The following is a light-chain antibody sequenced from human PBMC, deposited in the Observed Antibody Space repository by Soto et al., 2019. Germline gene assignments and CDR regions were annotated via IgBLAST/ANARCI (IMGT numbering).Light chain of an antibody. CDR1: QGISSA. V-gene: IGKV1-13*02. CDR3: QQFNTYPIT. J-gene: IGKJ5*01. Sequence: AIQLTQSPSSLSASVGDRVTITCRASQGISSALAWYQQKPGKAPNLLIFDASNLESGVPSRFSGSGSGTDFTLTISSLQPEDFATYSCQQFNTYPITFGQGTRLEIK. CDR2: DAS.